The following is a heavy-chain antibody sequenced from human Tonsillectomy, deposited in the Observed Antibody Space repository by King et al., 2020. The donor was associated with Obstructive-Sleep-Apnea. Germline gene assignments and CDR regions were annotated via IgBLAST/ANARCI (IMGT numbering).Heavy chain of an antibody. CDR1: GGSISSGDYY. V-gene: IGHV4-30-4*01. CDR3: ARARPNFLTRPYYFDY. Sequence: LQLQESGPGLVKPSQTLSLTCTVSGGSISSGDYYWSWIRQPPGKGLEWIGYIYSSGNTYYNPSLKSRVTISVDTSKNQFSLKLSSVTAADTAVYYCARARPNFLTRPYYFDYWGQGTLVTVSS. J-gene: IGHJ4*02. CDR2: IYSSGNT. D-gene: IGHD3/OR15-3a*01.